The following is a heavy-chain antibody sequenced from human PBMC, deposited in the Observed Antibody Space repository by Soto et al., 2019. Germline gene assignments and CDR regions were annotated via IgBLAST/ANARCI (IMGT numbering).Heavy chain of an antibody. J-gene: IGHJ6*02. CDR1: GGTFSSYA. D-gene: IGHD6-13*01. CDR3: AREGGQQQRSVGYYYYGMDV. CDR2: ISAYNGNT. Sequence: GVSVKVSCKASGGTFSSYAISWVRQAPGQRLEWMGWISAYNGNTNYAQKLQGRVTMTTDTSTSTAYMELRSLRSDDTAVYYCAREGGQQQRSVGYYYYGMDVWGQGTTVTVSS. V-gene: IGHV1-18*01.